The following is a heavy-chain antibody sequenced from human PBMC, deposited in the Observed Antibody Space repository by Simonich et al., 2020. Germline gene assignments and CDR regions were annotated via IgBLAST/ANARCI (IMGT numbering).Heavy chain of an antibody. CDR3: ATGFEYSSSSWAFDI. CDR1: GYTFTDYY. D-gene: IGHD6-6*01. Sequence: EVQLVQSGAEVKKPGATVKISGKVSGYTFTDYYMHWVQQATEKGLGVRGLVNPEEGETIYAEKFKGRVTITADTSTDTAYMELSSLRSEDTAVYYCATGFEYSSSSWAFDIWGQGTMVTVSS. CDR2: VNPEEGET. J-gene: IGHJ3*02. V-gene: IGHV1-69-2*01.